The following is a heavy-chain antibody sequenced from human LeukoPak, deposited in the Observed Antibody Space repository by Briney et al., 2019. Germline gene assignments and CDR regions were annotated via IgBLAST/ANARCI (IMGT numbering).Heavy chain of an antibody. Sequence: GGSLRLSCAASGFTFSSYSMNWVRQAPGKGLEWVSSISSSSSYIYYADSVKGRFTISRDNAKNSLYLQMNSLRAEDTAVYYCARKNSSGWYGYFDYWGQGTLVTVSS. J-gene: IGHJ4*02. V-gene: IGHV3-21*01. CDR2: ISSSSSYI. CDR1: GFTFSSYS. CDR3: ARKNSSGWYGYFDY. D-gene: IGHD6-19*01.